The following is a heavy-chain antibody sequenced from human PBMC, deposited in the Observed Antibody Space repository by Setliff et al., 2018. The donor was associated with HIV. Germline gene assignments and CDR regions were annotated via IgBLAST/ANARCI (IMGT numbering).Heavy chain of an antibody. V-gene: IGHV4-61*02. Sequence: SETLSLTCTVSGGSISSGSYYWSWIRQPAGKGLEWIGRIYTSGSTKYNPSLKSRVTISVDTSKNQFSLKVSSVTAADTAVYYCARVARGGHSSRWYYSWFYFDFWGQGTLVTVSS. CDR3: ARVARGGHSSRWYYSWFYFDF. J-gene: IGHJ4*02. CDR2: IYTSGST. D-gene: IGHD6-13*01. CDR1: GGSISSGSYY.